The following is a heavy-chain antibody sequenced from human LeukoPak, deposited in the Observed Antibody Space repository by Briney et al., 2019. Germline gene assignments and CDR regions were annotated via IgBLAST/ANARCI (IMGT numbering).Heavy chain of an antibody. D-gene: IGHD6-19*01. CDR1: GGSISSYY. Sequence: SETLSLTCTVSGGSISSYYWSWIRQPPGKGLEWIGYIYYSGTTYYNPSLKSRVTISVDTSKNQFSLKLSSVTAADTAVYYCARQLSIAVAVYWGQGTLVTVSS. CDR3: ARQLSIAVAVY. V-gene: IGHV4-59*08. J-gene: IGHJ4*02. CDR2: IYYSGTT.